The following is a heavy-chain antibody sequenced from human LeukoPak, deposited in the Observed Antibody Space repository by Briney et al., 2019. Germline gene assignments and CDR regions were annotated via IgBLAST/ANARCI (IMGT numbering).Heavy chain of an antibody. CDR1: GYTFTSYG. CDR3: ARDLGYCSGGSCYSAGRDY. J-gene: IGHJ4*02. V-gene: IGHV1-18*01. Sequence: ASAKVSCKASGYTFTSYGISWVRQAPGQGLEWMGWISAYNGNTNYAQKLQGRVTMTTDTSTSTAYMELRSLRSDDTAVYYCARDLGYCSGGSCYSAGRDYWGQGTLVTVSS. CDR2: ISAYNGNT. D-gene: IGHD2-15*01.